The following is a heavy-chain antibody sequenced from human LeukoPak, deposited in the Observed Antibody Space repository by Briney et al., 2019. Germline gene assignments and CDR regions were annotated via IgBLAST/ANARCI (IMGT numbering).Heavy chain of an antibody. D-gene: IGHD2-15*01. V-gene: IGHV4-39*01. CDR2: MYYSGST. J-gene: IGHJ4*02. Sequence: PSETLSLTCIVSGGSISSSTYYWGWIRQPPGKGLEWIGSMYYSGSTYYNPSLKGRVTISEDTSKNQFSLKLSSVTAADTAVYYCATHLGYCSGGTCYFDYWGQGTLVTVSS. CDR1: GGSISSSTYY. CDR3: ATHLGYCSGGTCYFDY.